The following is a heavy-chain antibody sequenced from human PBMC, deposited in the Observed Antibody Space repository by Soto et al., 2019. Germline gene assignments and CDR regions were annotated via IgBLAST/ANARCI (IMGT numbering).Heavy chain of an antibody. V-gene: IGHV1-69*13. D-gene: IGHD3-22*01. CDR1: GGTFSSYA. CDR2: IIPIFGTA. Sequence: EASVKVSCKASGGTFSSYAISWVRQAPGQGLEWMGGIIPIFGTANYAQKFQGRVTITADESTSTAYMELSSLRSEDTAVYYCAPYYYDSSGYYPSQFDPWGQGTLVTVSS. CDR3: APYYYDSSGYYPSQFDP. J-gene: IGHJ5*02.